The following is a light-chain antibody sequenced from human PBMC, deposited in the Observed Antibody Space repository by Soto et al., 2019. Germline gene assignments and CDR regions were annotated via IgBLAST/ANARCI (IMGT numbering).Light chain of an antibody. Sequence: DIQLTQSPSFLSASVGERVTITCRASQGIRNYLAWYQQKPGKAPKLLIYAASSLQSGVPSRCSGSGSGTEFTLTISSLQPEDFAAYFCQHLNTYPPWTFGQGTKVEIK. CDR3: QHLNTYPPWT. CDR2: AAS. CDR1: QGIRNY. J-gene: IGKJ1*01. V-gene: IGKV1-9*01.